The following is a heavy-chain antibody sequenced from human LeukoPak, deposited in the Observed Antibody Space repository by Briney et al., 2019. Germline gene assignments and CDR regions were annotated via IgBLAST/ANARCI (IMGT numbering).Heavy chain of an antibody. V-gene: IGHV1-18*04. CDR3: ARAYYDILTGYSPFDY. D-gene: IGHD3-9*01. J-gene: IGHJ4*02. CDR1: GYTFTSYG. Sequence: ASVKVSCKASGYTFTSYGISWVRQAPGQGLEWMGWISAYNGNTNYAQKLQGRVTMTTDTSTSTAYMELRSLRSDDTAVYYCARAYYDILTGYSPFDYWGQGTLVTDSS. CDR2: ISAYNGNT.